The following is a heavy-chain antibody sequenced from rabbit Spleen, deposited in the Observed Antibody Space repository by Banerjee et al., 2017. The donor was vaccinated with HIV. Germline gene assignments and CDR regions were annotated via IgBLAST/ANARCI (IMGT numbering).Heavy chain of an antibody. Sequence: QEQLEESGGGLVTTGASLTLTCKASGLDISSSYWICWVRQAPGKGLEWIACINIVTGKSVYAGWAKGRFTMSRTSSTTVTLQMTSLTAADTATYFCARNFDLWGPGPWSPS. V-gene: IGHV1S45*01. CDR1: GLDISSSYW. J-gene: IGHJ4*01. CDR2: INIVTGKS. CDR3: ARNFDL.